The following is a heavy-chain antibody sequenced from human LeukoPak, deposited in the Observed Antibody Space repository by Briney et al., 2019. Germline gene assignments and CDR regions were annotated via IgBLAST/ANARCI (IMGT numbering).Heavy chain of an antibody. CDR2: INQSGGT. CDR1: GGSFSGYY. Sequence: PSETLSLTCAISGGSFSGYYWSWIRQPPGKGLEWIGEINQSGGTNYNAFLKSRVTISVDTSKNHFSLELTSITAADTAVYYCARESTANWFDPWGQGTLVTVSS. J-gene: IGHJ5*02. CDR3: ARESTANWFDP. V-gene: IGHV4-34*01. D-gene: IGHD1-14*01.